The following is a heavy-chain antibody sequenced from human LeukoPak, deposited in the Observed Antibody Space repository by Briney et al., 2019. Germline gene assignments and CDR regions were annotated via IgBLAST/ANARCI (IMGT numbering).Heavy chain of an antibody. J-gene: IGHJ3*02. CDR1: GFTFSTCA. Sequence: GGSLRLSCAASGFTFSTCAINWVRQAPGKGLEGVSAISGSGSKTFYADSVKGRFTISRDNPKNTLYLQMNSLRPDDTAVYYCVKEPRGYSFSFDIWGQGTMVTVSS. V-gene: IGHV3-23*01. CDR3: VKEPRGYSFSFDI. CDR2: ISGSGSKT. D-gene: IGHD5-18*01.